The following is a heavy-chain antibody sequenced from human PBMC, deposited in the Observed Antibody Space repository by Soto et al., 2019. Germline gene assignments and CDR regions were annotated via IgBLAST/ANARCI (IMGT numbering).Heavy chain of an antibody. V-gene: IGHV1-8*01. CDR3: AREGAGEQRVFYYYYYVDV. D-gene: IGHD6-6*01. J-gene: IGHJ6*03. Sequence: QVQLVQSGAEVKKPGASVKVSCKASGYTFTSYDINWVRQATGQGLEWMGWMNPNSGNTGYAQKLQGRVTMTRNTSISKVYMELSSLGSEETAVYYCAREGAGEQRVFYYYYYVDVWGKGTTVTVSS. CDR2: MNPNSGNT. CDR1: GYTFTSYD.